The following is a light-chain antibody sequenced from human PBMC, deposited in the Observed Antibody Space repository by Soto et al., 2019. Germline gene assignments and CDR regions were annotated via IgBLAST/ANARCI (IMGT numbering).Light chain of an antibody. CDR2: KAS. CDR1: QSLSSW. J-gene: IGKJ4*01. Sequence: DIQMTQSPSTLSASVLDRVTITCRASQSLSSWLAWYQQKPGKAPKLLIYKASTLESGVPSRFSGSESGTEFTLTITSLQPDDFAIYYCQQYNSYSPLSFGGGTKVDIK. CDR3: QQYNSYSPLS. V-gene: IGKV1-5*03.